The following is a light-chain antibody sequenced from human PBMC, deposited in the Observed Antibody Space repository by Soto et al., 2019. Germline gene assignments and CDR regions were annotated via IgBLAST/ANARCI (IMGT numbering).Light chain of an antibody. CDR1: QGISSY. J-gene: IGKJ1*01. CDR3: QQYYSYPQT. CDR2: AAS. Sequence: QMTHSPSSLSASAGDIFTITCXAGQGISSYLAWYQQKLGKAPKLLIYAASTLQSGVPSRFSGSGSGTDFTLTISCLQSEHFATYYCQQYYSYPQTFGQGTKVDI. V-gene: IGKV1-8*01.